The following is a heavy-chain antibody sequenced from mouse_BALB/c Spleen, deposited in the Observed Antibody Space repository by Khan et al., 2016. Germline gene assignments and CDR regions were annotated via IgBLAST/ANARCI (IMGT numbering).Heavy chain of an antibody. CDR2: INTYSGES. V-gene: IGHV9-3-1*01. CDR3: ARYRYYYGSSRYFDV. J-gene: IGHJ1*01. D-gene: IGHD1-1*01. Sequence: QIQLVQSGPELKRPGKTVKISCKASGYTFTNYGINWVKQAPGKGLKWMGWINTYSGESTYADDFKGRFASSLETSANTAYLQINNLKNEDTATYFCARYRYYYGSSRYFDVWGAGTTVTVSS. CDR1: GYTFTNYG.